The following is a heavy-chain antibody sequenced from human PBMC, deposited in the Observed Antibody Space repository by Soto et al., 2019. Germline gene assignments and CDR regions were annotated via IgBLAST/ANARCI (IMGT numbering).Heavy chain of an antibody. Sequence: QVQLVESGGGVVQPGRSLKLSCIGSGFAFGSHGMHWVRQVSGKGLEWVAVISHDGQNQYYRDSVKGRFTISRDNLKNSLYLEVNSLRVEDTAVYHCARERADIVVAPVATSGMDVWGQGTAVTVSS. CDR2: ISHDGQNQ. CDR3: ARERADIVVAPVATSGMDV. CDR1: GFAFGSHG. V-gene: IGHV3-30*03. D-gene: IGHD2-21*01. J-gene: IGHJ6*02.